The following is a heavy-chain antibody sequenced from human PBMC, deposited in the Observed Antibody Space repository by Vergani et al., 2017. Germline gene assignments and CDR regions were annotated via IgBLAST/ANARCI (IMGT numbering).Heavy chain of an antibody. CDR2: ISSSGSTI. CDR3: ARDSPDYYGSGSYFRRRDYYYGMDV. D-gene: IGHD3-10*01. Sequence: QVQLVESGGGLVKPGGSLRLSCAASGFTFSDYYMSWIRQAPGKGLEWGSYISSSGSTIYYAYSVKGRFTISRDNAKNSLYLQMNSLRAEDTAVYYCARDSPDYYGSGSYFRRRDYYYGMDVWGQGTTVTVSS. J-gene: IGHJ6*02. CDR1: GFTFSDYY. V-gene: IGHV3-11*01.